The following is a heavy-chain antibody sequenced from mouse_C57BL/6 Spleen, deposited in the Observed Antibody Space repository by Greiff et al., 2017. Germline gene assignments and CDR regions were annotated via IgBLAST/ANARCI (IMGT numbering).Heavy chain of an antibody. V-gene: IGHV1-15*01. CDR2: IDPETGGT. CDR3: TRKGWLGYFDV. CDR1: GYTFTDYE. Sequence: QVQLQQSGAELVRPGASVTLSCKASGYTFTDYEMHWVKQTPVHGLEWIGAIDPETGGTAYNQKFKGKAILTADKSSSTAYMELRSLTSEDSAVYYWTRKGWLGYFDVWGTGTTVTVSS. J-gene: IGHJ1*03. D-gene: IGHD2-3*01.